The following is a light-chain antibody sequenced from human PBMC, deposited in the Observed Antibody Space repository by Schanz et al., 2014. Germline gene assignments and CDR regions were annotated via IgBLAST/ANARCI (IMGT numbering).Light chain of an antibody. Sequence: EIVMTQSPGTLSVSPGERATLSCRASQSVSSNLAWYQQKPGQAPRLLMYGASTRATGIPARFSGRGSGTEFTLTISSLQAEDFAVYYCQQYNSWPPYWTFGQGTKVEIK. CDR1: QSVSSN. CDR2: GAS. J-gene: IGKJ1*01. CDR3: QQYNSWPPYWT. V-gene: IGKV3-15*01.